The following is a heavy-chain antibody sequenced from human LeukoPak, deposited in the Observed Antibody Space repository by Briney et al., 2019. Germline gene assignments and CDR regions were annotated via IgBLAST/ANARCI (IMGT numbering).Heavy chain of an antibody. D-gene: IGHD5-12*01. CDR3: ARQPRIVATIDYFDY. Sequence: GESLKISCKASGYSFTSYWIGWVRQMAGKVLEWMGIIYPGDSDTRYSPSFQGQVTISADKSISTAYLQWSSLKASDTAMYYCARQPRIVATIDYFDYWGQGTLVTVSS. V-gene: IGHV5-51*01. CDR2: IYPGDSDT. CDR1: GYSFTSYW. J-gene: IGHJ4*02.